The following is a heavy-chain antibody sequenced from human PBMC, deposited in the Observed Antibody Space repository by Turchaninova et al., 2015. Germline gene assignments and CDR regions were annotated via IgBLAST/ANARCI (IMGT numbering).Heavy chain of an antibody. CDR1: GLTFRNYA. J-gene: IGHJ4*02. Sequence: EVQLLESGGGLVQPGGSLRLSCAAAGLTFRNYAMNWVRQAPGKGLEWVSAIGGSGRSTYYADSVKGRFTISRDNSKNTLYLQMNSLRGEDTAVYYCAKDQGGDCSGGSCSLGYWGQGTLVTVSS. CDR2: IGGSGRST. D-gene: IGHD2-15*01. CDR3: AKDQGGDCSGGSCSLGY. V-gene: IGHV3-23*01.